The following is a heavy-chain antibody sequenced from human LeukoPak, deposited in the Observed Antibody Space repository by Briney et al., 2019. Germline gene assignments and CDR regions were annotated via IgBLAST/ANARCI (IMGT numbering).Heavy chain of an antibody. J-gene: IGHJ4*02. CDR1: GFTVSSNY. V-gene: IGHV3-53*01. CDR2: IYSGGST. CDR3: TEGTYSDALFDY. D-gene: IGHD5-12*01. Sequence: GGSLRLSCAASGFTVSSNYMSWVRQAPGKGLEWVSVIYSGGSTYYADSVKGRFTISRDNSKNTLYLQMNSLRAEDTAVYYCTEGTYSDALFDYWGQGTLVTVSS.